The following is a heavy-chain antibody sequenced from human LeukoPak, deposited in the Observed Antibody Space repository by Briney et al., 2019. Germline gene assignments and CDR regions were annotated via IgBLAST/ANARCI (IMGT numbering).Heavy chain of an antibody. CDR3: ARTDEIFDY. V-gene: IGHV3-7*01. D-gene: IGHD5-24*01. CDR1: GFTFTTYS. CDR2: IKQDGSEK. Sequence: GGSLRLSCAASGFTFTTYSMNWVRQAPGKGLEWVANIKQDGSEKYYVDSVKGRFTISRDNAKNSLYLQMNSLRAEDTAVYYCARTDEIFDYWGQGTLVTVSS. J-gene: IGHJ4*02.